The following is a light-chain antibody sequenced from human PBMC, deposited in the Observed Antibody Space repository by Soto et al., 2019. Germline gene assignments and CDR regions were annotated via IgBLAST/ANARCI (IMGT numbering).Light chain of an antibody. J-gene: IGLJ1*01. V-gene: IGLV2-14*01. CDR2: EVT. CDR3: NSFSVSHLYV. Sequence: QSALSQPASVSGSPGQTITISCTGTSTDVGGYNAVSWYQHHPGKAPKLIIYEVTHRPSGVSDRFSASKSGNTASLTISGLQAEDEADYYCNSFSVSHLYVFGTGTKV. CDR1: STDVGGYNA.